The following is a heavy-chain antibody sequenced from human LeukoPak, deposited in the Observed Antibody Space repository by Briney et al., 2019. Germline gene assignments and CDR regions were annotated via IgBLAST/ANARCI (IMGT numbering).Heavy chain of an antibody. CDR2: IKQDGSEK. V-gene: IGHV3-7*03. CDR3: ARGIAWFGELSPYFDY. Sequence: GGSLRLSCAASGFAFSSYWMSWVRQAPGKGLEWVANIKQDGSEKYYVDSVKGRFTISRDNAKNSLYLQMNSLRAEDTAVYYCARGIAWFGELSPYFDYWGQGTLVTVSS. CDR1: GFAFSSYW. D-gene: IGHD3-10*01. J-gene: IGHJ4*02.